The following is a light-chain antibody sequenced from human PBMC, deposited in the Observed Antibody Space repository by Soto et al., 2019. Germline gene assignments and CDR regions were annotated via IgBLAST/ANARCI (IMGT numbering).Light chain of an antibody. J-gene: IGKJ1*01. V-gene: IGKV1-5*03. CDR1: QTISSW. CDR2: KAS. Sequence: DIQMTQSPSTLSGSVGDRVTITCRASQTISSWLAWYQQKPGKAPKLLIYKASTLKSGVPSRFSGSGSGTEFTLTISSLQPDDLATYYCQQYNNLWTFGQGTKV. CDR3: QQYNNLWT.